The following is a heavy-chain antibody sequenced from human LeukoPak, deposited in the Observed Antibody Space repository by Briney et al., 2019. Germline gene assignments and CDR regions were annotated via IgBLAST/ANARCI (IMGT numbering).Heavy chain of an antibody. D-gene: IGHD3-16*01. CDR2: ISYDGDNE. J-gene: IGHJ6*02. CDR3: ARVRGGRSWYYYGMDV. Sequence: GGSLRLSCAASGFTFSNFAMHWVRQAPGKGLEWVAVISYDGDNEYYADSVKGQFTISRDNSKDRLYLQMNSLRPGDTAMYYCARVRGGRSWYYYGMDVWGRGTTVTVSS. CDR1: GFTFSNFA. V-gene: IGHV3-30-3*01.